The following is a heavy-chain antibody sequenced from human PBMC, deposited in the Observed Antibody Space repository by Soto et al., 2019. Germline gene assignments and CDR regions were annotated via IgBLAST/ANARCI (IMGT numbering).Heavy chain of an antibody. V-gene: IGHV3-30*18. D-gene: IGHD6-13*01. Sequence: QVQLVESGGGVVQPGRSLRLSCAASGFTFSSYGMHWVRQAPGKGLEWVAVISYDGSNKYYADSVKGRFTISRDNSKNTLYLQMNSRRAEDTAVYYCAKVAAGGISSWEDSGYFDLWGRGTLVTVSS. CDR2: ISYDGSNK. CDR3: AKVAAGGISSWEDSGYFDL. J-gene: IGHJ2*01. CDR1: GFTFSSYG.